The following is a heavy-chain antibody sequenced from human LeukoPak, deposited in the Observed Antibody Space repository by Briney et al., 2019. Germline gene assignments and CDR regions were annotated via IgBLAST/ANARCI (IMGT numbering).Heavy chain of an antibody. V-gene: IGHV4-61*01. J-gene: IGHJ5*02. CDR3: ARVRGYSSSWYWFDP. CDR2: IYYSGST. CDR1: GGSVSSGSYY. D-gene: IGHD6-13*01. Sequence: SETLSLTCTVSGGSVSSGSYYWSWIRQPPGKGLEWIGHIYYSGSTNYNPSLKSRVTISVDTSKNQFSLKLSSVTAADTAVYYCARVRGYSSSWYWFDPWGQGTLVTVSS.